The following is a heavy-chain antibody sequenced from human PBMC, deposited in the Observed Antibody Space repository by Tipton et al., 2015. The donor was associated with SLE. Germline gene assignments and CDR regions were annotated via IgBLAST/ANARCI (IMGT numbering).Heavy chain of an antibody. CDR2: IYYSGNT. Sequence: TLSLTCTVSGVSMSRGGYYWSWIRQHPGKGLECIGYIYYSGNTHYSPSLKSRVTMSVDTSKNQFSLKLSSVTAEDTAVYYCARDLPGGPALARDYYYYMDVWGKGTTVTVSS. J-gene: IGHJ6*03. CDR3: ARDLPGGPALARDYYYYMDV. D-gene: IGHD3-16*01. CDR1: GVSMSRGGYY. V-gene: IGHV4-31*03.